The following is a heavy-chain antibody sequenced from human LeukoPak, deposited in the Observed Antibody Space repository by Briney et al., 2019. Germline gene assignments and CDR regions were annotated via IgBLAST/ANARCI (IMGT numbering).Heavy chain of an antibody. CDR1: GFTFSTYA. D-gene: IGHD1-14*01. V-gene: IGHV3-23*01. Sequence: GGSLRLSCVASGFTFSTYAMSWVRQAPGKGLEWVSGISGSGGSTYYADSVKGRFTISRDNSKNTLYLQMNSLRAEDTAVYYCARRITLSWFDPWGQGTLVTVSS. CDR3: ARRITLSWFDP. J-gene: IGHJ5*02. CDR2: ISGSGGST.